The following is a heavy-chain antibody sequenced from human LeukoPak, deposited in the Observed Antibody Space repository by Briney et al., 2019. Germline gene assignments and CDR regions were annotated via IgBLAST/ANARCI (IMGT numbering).Heavy chain of an antibody. Sequence: SETLSLTCAVSGGSISSYYWSWIRQPPGKGLEWIGFIYYSGSTNYNPSLKSRVTISVDTSKNQFSLKLSSVTAADTAVYYCASLGYCSGGSCYLGTGAFDIWGQGTMVTVSS. D-gene: IGHD2-15*01. V-gene: IGHV4-59*01. CDR1: GGSISSYY. J-gene: IGHJ3*02. CDR2: IYYSGST. CDR3: ASLGYCSGGSCYLGTGAFDI.